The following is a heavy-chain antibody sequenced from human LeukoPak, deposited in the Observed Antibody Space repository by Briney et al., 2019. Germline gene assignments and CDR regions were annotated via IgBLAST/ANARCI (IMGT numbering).Heavy chain of an antibody. CDR2: ISYDESYR. J-gene: IGHJ4*02. CDR3: ARVLWELLYPDY. CDR1: GFTFSSYA. V-gene: IGHV3-30-3*01. Sequence: PGRSLRLSCAASGFTFSSYAMHWVRQAPGKGLEWVALISYDESYRYYADSVKGRFTISRDNSKNTLYLQMNSLRADDTAVYYCARVLWELLYPDYWGQGTLVTVSS. D-gene: IGHD1-26*01.